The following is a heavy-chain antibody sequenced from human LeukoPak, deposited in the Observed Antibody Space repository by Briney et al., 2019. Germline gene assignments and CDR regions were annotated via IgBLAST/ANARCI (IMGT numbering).Heavy chain of an antibody. CDR1: GGSFSGYY. CDR3: ARGRGYCSSTSCYAHFDY. J-gene: IGHJ4*02. CDR2: INHSGST. V-gene: IGHV4-34*01. Sequence: SETLSLTCAVYGGSFSGYYWSWIRQPPGKGLEWIGEINHSGSTNYNPSIKSRVTISVDTSKNQFSLKLSSVTAAHTAVYYCARGRGYCSSTSCYAHFDYWGQGTLVTVSS. D-gene: IGHD2-2*01.